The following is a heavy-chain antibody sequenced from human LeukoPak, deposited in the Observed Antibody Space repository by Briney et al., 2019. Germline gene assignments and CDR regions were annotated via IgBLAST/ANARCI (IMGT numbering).Heavy chain of an antibody. J-gene: IGHJ3*02. CDR2: IYYSGST. Sequence: PSETLSLTCTVSGGSISSSSYYWGWIRQPPGKGLEWIGSIYYSGSTYYNPSLKSRVTISVDTSKNQFSLKLNSVTAADTAVYYCARLYCSGGSCYGAFDIWGQGTMVTVSS. V-gene: IGHV4-39*01. CDR3: ARLYCSGGSCYGAFDI. CDR1: GGSISSSSYY. D-gene: IGHD2-15*01.